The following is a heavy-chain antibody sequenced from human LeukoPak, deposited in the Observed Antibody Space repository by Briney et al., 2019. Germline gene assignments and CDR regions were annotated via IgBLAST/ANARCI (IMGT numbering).Heavy chain of an antibody. CDR3: AKDFNWGWDY. D-gene: IGHD7-27*01. CDR2: VLSDGSRK. Sequence: GGSLRLSCAASGFTFSSHGMHWVRQAPGKGLEWVAYVLSDGSRKYYADSVKGRFTISRDDSKNTLFLQMNSLTHEDTALYYCAKDFNWGWDYWGQGTLVTVSS. V-gene: IGHV3-30*02. CDR1: GFTFSSHG. J-gene: IGHJ4*02.